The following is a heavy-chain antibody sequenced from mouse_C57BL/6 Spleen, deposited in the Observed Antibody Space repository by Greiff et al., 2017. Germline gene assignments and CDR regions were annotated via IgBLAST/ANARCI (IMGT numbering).Heavy chain of an antibody. V-gene: IGHV1-69*01. CDR3: ASIYYYGSGYFDY. D-gene: IGHD1-1*01. Sequence: QVQLQQPGAELVMPGASVKLSCKASGYTFTSYWMHWVKQRPEQGLEWIGEIDPSDSYTNYNQKFKGKSTLTVDKSSSTAYMQLSSLTSEDSAVYYCASIYYYGSGYFDYWGQGTTLTVSS. CDR1: GYTFTSYW. J-gene: IGHJ2*01. CDR2: IDPSDSYT.